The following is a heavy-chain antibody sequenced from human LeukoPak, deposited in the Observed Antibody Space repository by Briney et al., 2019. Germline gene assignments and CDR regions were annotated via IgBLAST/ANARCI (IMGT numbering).Heavy chain of an antibody. CDR2: ISAYNGNT. D-gene: IGHD3-16*02. Sequence: ASVKVSCKASGYTFTSYGISWVRQAPGQGLEWMGWISAYNGNTNYAQKLQGRVTMTTDTSTSTAYMELRSLRSDDTAVYYCARVKRLRLGELSLSDWFDPWGQGTLVTVSS. V-gene: IGHV1-18*01. J-gene: IGHJ5*02. CDR3: ARVKRLRLGELSLSDWFDP. CDR1: GYTFTSYG.